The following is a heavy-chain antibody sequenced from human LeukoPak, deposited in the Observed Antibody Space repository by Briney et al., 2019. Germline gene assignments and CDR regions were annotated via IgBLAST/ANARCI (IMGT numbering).Heavy chain of an antibody. CDR1: GFPFSSHG. D-gene: IGHD7-27*01. Sequence: GGSLRLSCAAYGFPFSSHGMHWVRQAPGKGRVWVAYIRQEGRDTYYADSVKGRFSISRDDSKYTVNLEMNSLRTEDMAVYYCARDFNWGFDYWGQGTLVTVSS. J-gene: IGHJ4*02. CDR2: IRQEGRDT. CDR3: ARDFNWGFDY. V-gene: IGHV3-30*02.